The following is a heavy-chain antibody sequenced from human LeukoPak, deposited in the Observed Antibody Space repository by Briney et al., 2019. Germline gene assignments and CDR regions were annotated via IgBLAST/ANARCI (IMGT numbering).Heavy chain of an antibody. D-gene: IGHD3-9*01. CDR3: AKAVLYDILTDDAFDI. CDR1: GFTFDDYA. J-gene: IGHJ3*02. V-gene: IGHV3-9*01. CDR2: ISWNSGSI. Sequence: SLRLSCAASGFTFDDYAMHWVRLAPGKGLQWVSGISWNSGSIGYADSVKGRFTISRDNAKNSLYLQMNSLRAEDTALYYCAKAVLYDILTDDAFDIWGQGTMVTVSS.